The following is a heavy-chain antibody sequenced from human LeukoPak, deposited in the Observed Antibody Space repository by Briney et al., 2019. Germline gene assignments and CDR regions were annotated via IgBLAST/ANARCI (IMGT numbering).Heavy chain of an antibody. J-gene: IGHJ4*02. CDR1: GGSIGTYY. V-gene: IGHV4-59*01. D-gene: IGHD3-10*01. Sequence: KPSETLSLTCTVSGGSIGTYYWSWIRQPPGKGLEWIGYIYYSGSANYNPSLKSRVTISVDTSKNQFSLKLSSVTAADTAVYYCARSYGSGNYFDYWGQGTLVTVSS. CDR2: IYYSGSA. CDR3: ARSYGSGNYFDY.